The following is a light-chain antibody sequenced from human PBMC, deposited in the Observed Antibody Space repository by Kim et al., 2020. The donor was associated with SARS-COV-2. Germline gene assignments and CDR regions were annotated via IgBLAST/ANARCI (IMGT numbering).Light chain of an antibody. CDR3: QTWGTGIKGV. Sequence: VKLTCTLSSGHSRYAIAWHQQQPEKGPRYLMKLNSDGSHSKGDGIPDRFSGSSSGAERYLTISSLQSEDEADYYCQTWGTGIKGVFGGGTQLTVL. CDR1: SGHSRYA. V-gene: IGLV4-69*01. CDR2: LNSDGSH. J-gene: IGLJ3*02.